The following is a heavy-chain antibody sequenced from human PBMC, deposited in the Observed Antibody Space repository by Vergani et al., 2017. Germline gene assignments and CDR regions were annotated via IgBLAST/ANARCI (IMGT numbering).Heavy chain of an antibody. CDR3: TRLEADY. Sequence: EVQLVESGGGLVKPGGSLRLSCAASGFTFSSSSMHWVRQASGKGLEWVGRIRSKANSYATAYAASVKGRFTISRDDSKNTAYLQMNSLKTEDTAVYYCTRLEADYWGQGTLVTVSS. D-gene: IGHD1-1*01. V-gene: IGHV3-73*01. CDR2: IRSKANSYAT. CDR1: GFTFSSSS. J-gene: IGHJ4*02.